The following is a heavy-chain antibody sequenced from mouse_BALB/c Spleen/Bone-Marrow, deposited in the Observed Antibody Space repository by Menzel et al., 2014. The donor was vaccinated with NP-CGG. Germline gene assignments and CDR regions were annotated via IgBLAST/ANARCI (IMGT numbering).Heavy chain of an antibody. V-gene: IGHV4-1*02. CDR2: INPDSSTL. D-gene: IGHD1-1*01. J-gene: IGHJ3*01. Sequence: EVKLVESGGGLVQPGRSLKLSCAASEFDFSRFWMSWVRQAPGKGLEWIGEINPDSSTLNYTPSLKDKFTISRDNAKNTLYLQMSKVRSEDAALYYCARLSYYGRFAYWGQGTLVTVSA. CDR1: EFDFSRFW. CDR3: ARLSYYGRFAY.